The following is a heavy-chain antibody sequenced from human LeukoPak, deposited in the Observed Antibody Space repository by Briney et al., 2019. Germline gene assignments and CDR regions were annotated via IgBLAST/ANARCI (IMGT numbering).Heavy chain of an antibody. CDR3: ARGYSYGPYYYYYYMDV. V-gene: IGHV4-59*01. D-gene: IGHD5-18*01. CDR2: IYYSGST. Sequence: PSETLSLTCTVSGGSISSYYWSWIRQPPGKGLERIGYIYYSGSTNYNPSLKSRVTISVDTSKNQFSLKLSSVTAADTAVYYCARGYSYGPYYYYYYMDVWGKGTTVTVSS. CDR1: GGSISSYY. J-gene: IGHJ6*03.